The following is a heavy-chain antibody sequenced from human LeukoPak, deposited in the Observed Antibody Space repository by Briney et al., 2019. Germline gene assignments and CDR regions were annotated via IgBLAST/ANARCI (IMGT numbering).Heavy chain of an antibody. V-gene: IGHV4-59*01. Sequence: SETLSLTCTVSGGSISSYYWSWIRQPPGKGLEWIGYIYYSGSTNYNPSLKSRVTISVDTSKNQFSLKLRSVTAADTAVYYCARVTGYMIEDFFDYWGLGTLVPVSS. CDR2: IYYSGST. J-gene: IGHJ4*02. CDR1: GGSISSYY. D-gene: IGHD3-9*01. CDR3: ARVTGYMIEDFFDY.